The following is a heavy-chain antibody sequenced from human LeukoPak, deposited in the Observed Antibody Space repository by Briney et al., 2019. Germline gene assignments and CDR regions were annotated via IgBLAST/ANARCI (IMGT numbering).Heavy chain of an antibody. CDR3: ARELENPLGWFDP. V-gene: IGHV3-33*01. CDR2: IWYDGSNK. CDR1: GFTFNRHG. J-gene: IGHJ5*02. D-gene: IGHD1-14*01. Sequence: GRSLRLSCAASGFTFNRHGIHWVRQAPGKGLEWVAVIWYDGSNKYYADSVKGRFTISRDDSKNTLYLQMNSLRAEDTAVYYCARELENPLGWFDPWGQGTLVTVSS.